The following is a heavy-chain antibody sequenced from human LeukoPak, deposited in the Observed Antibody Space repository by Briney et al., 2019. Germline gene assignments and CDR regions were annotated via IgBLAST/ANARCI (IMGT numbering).Heavy chain of an antibody. CDR2: VHYDGTT. V-gene: IGHV4-39*07. Sequence: SETLSLTCSVSDGSINSDTYYWGWIRQPPGKGLEWIASVHYDGTTYYNPSLKSRVTISVDTSKNQFSLRLSSVNAADTAIYYCARVPLHYHYGLGQFHPWGQGTLVTVSS. J-gene: IGHJ5*02. CDR3: ARVPLHYHYGLGQFHP. D-gene: IGHD3-10*01. CDR1: DGSINSDTYY.